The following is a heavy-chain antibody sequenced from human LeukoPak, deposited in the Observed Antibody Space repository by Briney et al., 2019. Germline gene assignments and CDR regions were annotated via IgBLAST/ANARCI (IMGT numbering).Heavy chain of an antibody. CDR2: IYWDDDK. CDR3: AHSEDYYGSVDAFDI. J-gene: IGHJ3*02. Sequence: SGPTLVKPTQTLTLTCTFSGFSLSTRGVGVGWIRQPPVKALEWLAFIYWDDDKRYSPSLESRLTITKDTFKNQVVLTMTNMDPVDTATYYCAHSEDYYGSVDAFDIWGQGTMVTVSS. D-gene: IGHD3-10*01. V-gene: IGHV2-5*02. CDR1: GFSLSTRGVG.